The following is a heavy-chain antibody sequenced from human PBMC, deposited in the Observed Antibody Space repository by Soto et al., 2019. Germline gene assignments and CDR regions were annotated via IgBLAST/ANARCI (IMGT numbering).Heavy chain of an antibody. CDR3: ARGWDHYDSSGLLTWFDP. CDR1: GGTFTDLG. Sequence: ASVKVSCKASGGTFTDLGLHWVRQAPGQGLEWMGGIIPIFGTPNYAQKFQGRVIITADEFTSTAHMELSSLRSEDTAVYYCARGWDHYDSSGLLTWFDPWGQGTLVTVSS. CDR2: IIPIFGTP. D-gene: IGHD3-22*01. J-gene: IGHJ5*02. V-gene: IGHV1-69*13.